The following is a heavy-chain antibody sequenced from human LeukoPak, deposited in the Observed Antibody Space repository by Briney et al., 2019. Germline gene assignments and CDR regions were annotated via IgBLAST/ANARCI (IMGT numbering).Heavy chain of an antibody. Sequence: PGGSLRLSCAASGFTFSIYGMSWVRQAPGKGLEWVAVISNDGSNKYYADSVKGRFTISRDNSKNTLYLQMNSLRAEDTAVYYCARDYYESSGYYPWNYWGQGTLVTVSS. CDR2: ISNDGSNK. CDR3: ARDYYESSGYYPWNY. D-gene: IGHD3-22*01. V-gene: IGHV3-30*03. CDR1: GFTFSIYG. J-gene: IGHJ4*02.